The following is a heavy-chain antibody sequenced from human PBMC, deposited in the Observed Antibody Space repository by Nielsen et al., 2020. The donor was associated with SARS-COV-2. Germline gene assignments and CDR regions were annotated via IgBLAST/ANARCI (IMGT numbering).Heavy chain of an antibody. J-gene: IGHJ4*02. CDR3: ARGRKFGSSYSRYFDY. V-gene: IGHV4-39*07. Sequence: GSLRLSCTVSGGSISSSSYYWGWIRQPPGKGLEWIGSIYYSGSTNYNPSLKSRVTISVDTSKNQFSLKLSSVTAADTAVYYCARGRKFGSSYSRYFDYWGQGTLVTVSS. CDR1: GGSISSSSYY. D-gene: IGHD1-26*01. CDR2: IYYSGST.